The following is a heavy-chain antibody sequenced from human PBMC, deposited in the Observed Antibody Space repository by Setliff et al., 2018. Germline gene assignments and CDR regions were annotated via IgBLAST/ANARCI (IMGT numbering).Heavy chain of an antibody. V-gene: IGHV3-30*02. CDR2: IRYDGTTE. J-gene: IGHJ5*02. D-gene: IGHD3-22*01. Sequence: GGSLRLSCAASGFSFGGHDMHWVRQAPGKGLEWVAFIRYDGTTESYADSVRGRVTITRDTSANILYMDLSSLRSEDTAVYYCARGVGYDTSAYYSFLDLWGQGALVTVSS. CDR3: ARGVGYDTSAYYSFLDL. CDR1: GFSFGGHD.